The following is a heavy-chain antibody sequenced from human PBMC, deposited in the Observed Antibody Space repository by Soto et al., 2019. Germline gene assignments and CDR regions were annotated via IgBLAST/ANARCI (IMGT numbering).Heavy chain of an antibody. CDR2: IKNKANSYTT. J-gene: IGHJ4*02. V-gene: IGHV3-72*01. CDR1: GFTFSAHY. D-gene: IGHD1-26*01. CDR3: ARVSLVGPSGGRYFDY. Sequence: EVQLVESGGGLVQPGGPLRLSCAASGFTFSAHYMDWFRQAPGKGLEWVGRIKNKANSYTTEYAASVEGRFTISREDSQISLYLQMNSLKTEDTAVYYCARVSLVGPSGGRYFDYWGQGSQVAVSS.